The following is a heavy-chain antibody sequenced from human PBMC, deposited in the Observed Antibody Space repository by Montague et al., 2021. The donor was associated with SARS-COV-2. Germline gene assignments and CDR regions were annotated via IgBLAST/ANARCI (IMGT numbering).Heavy chain of an antibody. CDR2: ISYSGST. Sequence: ETVSLTCTVSGGSISSTSYEWGWIRGPPGKGLEWIGSISYSGSTYYKSSVKSRVTISVDTSKNQFSLRLSSVTSADTAVYYCARHITGSGNAFDIWGQGTMVTVSS. D-gene: IGHD3-10*01. V-gene: IGHV4-39*01. CDR1: GGSISSTSYE. J-gene: IGHJ3*02. CDR3: ARHITGSGNAFDI.